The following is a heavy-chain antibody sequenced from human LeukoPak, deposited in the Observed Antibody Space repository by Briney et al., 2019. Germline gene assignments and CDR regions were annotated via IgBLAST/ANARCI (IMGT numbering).Heavy chain of an antibody. J-gene: IGHJ6*03. D-gene: IGHD1-26*01. CDR2: INSDGSST. CDR1: GFTLSSYW. Sequence: GGSLRLSCAASGFTLSSYWMHWVRQAPGKGLVWVSRINSDGSSTSYADSVKGRFTISRDNAKNSLYLQMDSLGPEDTAVYYCARDPYSGNYGNDYYYYMDVWGKGTTVTISS. V-gene: IGHV3-74*01. CDR3: ARDPYSGNYGNDYYYYMDV.